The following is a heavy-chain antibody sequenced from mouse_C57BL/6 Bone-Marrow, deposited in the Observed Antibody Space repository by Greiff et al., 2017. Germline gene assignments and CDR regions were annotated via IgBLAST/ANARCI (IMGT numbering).Heavy chain of an antibody. V-gene: IGHV5-4*03. CDR3: ARASYYYGSLFAD. J-gene: IGHJ3*01. CDR2: ISDGGSYT. CDR1: GFTFSSYA. D-gene: IGHD1-1*01. Sequence: EVKLMESGGGLVKPGGSLKLSCAASGFTFSSYAMSWVRQTPEKRLEWVATISDGGSYTYYPDNVKGRVTISRDNAKNNLYLQMSHLKSEDTAMYYCARASYYYGSLFADWGQGTLVTVSA.